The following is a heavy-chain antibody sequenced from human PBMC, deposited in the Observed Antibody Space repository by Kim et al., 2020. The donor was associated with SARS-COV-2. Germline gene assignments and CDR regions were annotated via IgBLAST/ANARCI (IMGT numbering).Heavy chain of an antibody. V-gene: IGHV1-18*01. D-gene: IGHD3-10*01. Sequence: KLQGRVTMTTDTSTSTAYMELRSLRSDDTAVYYCARGITMVRGVISPFDPWGQGTLVTVSS. J-gene: IGHJ5*02. CDR3: ARGITMVRGVISPFDP.